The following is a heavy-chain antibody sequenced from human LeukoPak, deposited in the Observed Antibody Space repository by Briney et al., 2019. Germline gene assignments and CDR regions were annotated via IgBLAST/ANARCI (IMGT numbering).Heavy chain of an antibody. V-gene: IGHV3-21*01. J-gene: IGHJ5*02. CDR1: GFTVSSNY. CDR2: ISSTSAYI. Sequence: GGSLRLSCAASGFTVSSNYMGWVRQAPGKGLEWVSSISSTSAYIFYADSVKGRFTVSRDNAKNSLDLQMNSLKVEDTAVYYCVRDREYNWNDGFDPWGQGTLVTVSS. CDR3: VRDREYNWNDGFDP. D-gene: IGHD1-1*01.